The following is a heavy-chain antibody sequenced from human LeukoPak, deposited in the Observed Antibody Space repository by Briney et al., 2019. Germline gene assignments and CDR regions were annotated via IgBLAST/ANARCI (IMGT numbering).Heavy chain of an antibody. D-gene: IGHD1-14*01. V-gene: IGHV3-11*01. Sequence: GGSLRLSCAASGFTCSDYYMSWIRQAPGKGLEWVSYISSSGSAIYYADSVKGRFTISRDNAKNSLYLQVNSLRAEDTAVYYCARERNSYFDYWGQGTLVTVSS. CDR1: GFTCSDYY. CDR2: ISSSGSAI. CDR3: ARERNSYFDY. J-gene: IGHJ4*02.